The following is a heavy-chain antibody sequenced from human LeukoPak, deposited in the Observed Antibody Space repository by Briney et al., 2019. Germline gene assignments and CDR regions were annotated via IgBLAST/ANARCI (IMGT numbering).Heavy chain of an antibody. V-gene: IGHV1-46*01. J-gene: IGHJ4*02. Sequence: ASVKVSCKASGYTFTIYGISWVRQAPGQGLEWMGIINPSGGSTSYAQKFQGRVTMTRDMSTSTVYMELSSLRSEDTAVYYCARDPTPTVTTFDYWGRGTLVTVSS. CDR3: ARDPTPTVTTFDY. D-gene: IGHD4-17*01. CDR1: GYTFTIYG. CDR2: INPSGGST.